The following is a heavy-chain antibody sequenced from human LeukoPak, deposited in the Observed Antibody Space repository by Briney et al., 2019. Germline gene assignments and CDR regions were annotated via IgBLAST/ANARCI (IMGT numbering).Heavy chain of an antibody. V-gene: IGHV3-23*01. J-gene: IGHJ4*02. CDR3: AKAIVDYYGSVVPKPMDC. D-gene: IGHD3-10*01. Sequence: PGGSLRLSCAASGFTFGSYAMNWVRQAPGKGLEWVSAISGTGPNTYYAGSVKGRFTISRDTSKNTVSLQMNSLRAEDTAIYYCAKAIVDYYGSVVPKPMDCWGQGTLVTVSS. CDR1: GFTFGSYA. CDR2: ISGTGPNT.